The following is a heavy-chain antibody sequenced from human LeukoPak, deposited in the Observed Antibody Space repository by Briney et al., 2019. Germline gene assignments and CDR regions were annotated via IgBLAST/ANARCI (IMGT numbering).Heavy chain of an antibody. CDR3: AKCPQRVLWFGEGGYFDY. Sequence: GSLRLSCAASGFTFSSYAMSWVREAPGKGLEWGSAISGSGGSTYYADSVKGRFTISRDNSKNTLYLQMNSLRAEDTAVYYCAKCPQRVLWFGEGGYFDYWGQGTLVTVSS. CDR1: GFTFSSYA. CDR2: ISGSGGST. V-gene: IGHV3-23*01. J-gene: IGHJ4*02. D-gene: IGHD3-10*01.